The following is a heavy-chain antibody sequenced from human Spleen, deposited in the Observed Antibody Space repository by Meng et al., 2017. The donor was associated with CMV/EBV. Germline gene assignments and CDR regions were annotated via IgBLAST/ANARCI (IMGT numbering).Heavy chain of an antibody. CDR1: GFPFNKYG. Sequence: SGFPFNKYGMNWVRQAPGKGLEWVSYTSSSSSDIYYSDSVKGRFTISRDNAKNSLYLQMNSLRAEDTAMYYCARDTRIGGKGGDFDYWGQGTLVTVSS. J-gene: IGHJ4*02. D-gene: IGHD3-10*01. CDR2: TSSSSSDI. CDR3: ARDTRIGGKGGDFDY. V-gene: IGHV3-21*01.